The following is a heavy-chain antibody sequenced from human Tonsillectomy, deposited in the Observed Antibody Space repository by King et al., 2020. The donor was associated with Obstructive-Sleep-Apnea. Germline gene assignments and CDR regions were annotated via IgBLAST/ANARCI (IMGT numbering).Heavy chain of an antibody. D-gene: IGHD3-3*01. CDR2: IRYDGSNK. V-gene: IGHV3-30*02. Sequence: VQLVESGGGVVQPGGSLRLSWAAAGFTFRTFGMHWVRQAPGKGLEWVAFIRYDGSNKFYVDSVKGRVTNSRDNSKNTLYLQMNSLRAEDTAVYYCAKDREWSDALDWGQGTLVTVSS. CDR3: AKDREWSDALD. CDR1: GFTFRTFG. J-gene: IGHJ4*02.